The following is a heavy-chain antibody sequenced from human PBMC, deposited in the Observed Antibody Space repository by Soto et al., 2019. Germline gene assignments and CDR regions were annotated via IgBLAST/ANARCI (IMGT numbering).Heavy chain of an antibody. CDR1: GFPFSIYA. Sequence: GGSLRLSCAASGFPFSIYAMSLVRQAPGKGLEWVSAISGSGGSTYYADSVKGRFTISRDNSKNTLYLQMNSLRAEDTAVYYCAKADFWSHNFFFDYWGQGTLVTVSS. J-gene: IGHJ4*02. CDR3: AKADFWSHNFFFDY. CDR2: ISGSGGST. V-gene: IGHV3-23*01. D-gene: IGHD3-3*01.